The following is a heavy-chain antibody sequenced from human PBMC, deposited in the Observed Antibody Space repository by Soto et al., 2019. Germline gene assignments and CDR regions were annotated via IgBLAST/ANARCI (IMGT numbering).Heavy chain of an antibody. CDR1: GVTVRDEK. CDR2: ISGGGSYI. J-gene: IGHJ6*02. D-gene: IGHD2-2*01. V-gene: IGHV3-21*06. Sequence: PGWSLRLCCSASGVTVRDEKMSWVRQVPGKGLEWVSGISGGGSYIFYADSVQGRFSISRDNPKNSLFLEMNSLRVEDTAVYYCARDSDCHSTSCFFPPHVWGQGTTVTVSS. CDR3: ARDSDCHSTSCFFPPHV.